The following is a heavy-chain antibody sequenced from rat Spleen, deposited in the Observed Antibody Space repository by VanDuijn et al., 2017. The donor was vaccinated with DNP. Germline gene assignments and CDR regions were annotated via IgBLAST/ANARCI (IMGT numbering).Heavy chain of an antibody. CDR3: ARHELGAMDA. Sequence: EVQLVESGGGLVQPGRSLKLSCAASGFTFNKYWMTWIRQVPGKGLEWVATISYDGSSTYYRDSVKGRFTISRDNAKSTLYLQMDSLRSEDTATYYCARHELGAMDAWGQGTSVTVSS. V-gene: IGHV5-29*01. D-gene: IGHD5-1*01. CDR2: ISYDGSST. J-gene: IGHJ4*01. CDR1: GFTFNKYW.